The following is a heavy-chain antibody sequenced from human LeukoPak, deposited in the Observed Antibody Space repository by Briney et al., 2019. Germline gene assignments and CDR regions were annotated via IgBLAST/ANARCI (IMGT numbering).Heavy chain of an antibody. Sequence: KPSETLSLTCAVSGYSISSGYYWGWIRQPPGKGLEWIGSIYHSGSTYYNPSLKSRVTISVDTSKNQFSLKLSSVTAADTAVYYCASYPSAYYYDSSGYYSNWGQGTLVTVSS. CDR2: IYHSGST. J-gene: IGHJ4*02. CDR3: ASYPSAYYYDSSGYYSN. D-gene: IGHD3-22*01. CDR1: GYSISSGYY. V-gene: IGHV4-38-2*01.